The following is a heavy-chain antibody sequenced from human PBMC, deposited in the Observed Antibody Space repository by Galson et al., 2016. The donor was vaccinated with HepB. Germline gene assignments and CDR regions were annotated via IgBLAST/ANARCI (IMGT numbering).Heavy chain of an antibody. CDR1: GLTFSDSY. J-gene: IGHJ4*02. Sequence: SLRLSCAASGLTFSDSYMSWIRQPPGRGLEWVAYISYASATIPYADSVRGRFTISRDNRRSLLFLEMNSLRAEDTALYYCANDQKPRGFDYWGQGTLVTVSS. V-gene: IGHV3-11*01. CDR2: ISYASATI. D-gene: IGHD3-10*01. CDR3: ANDQKPRGFDY.